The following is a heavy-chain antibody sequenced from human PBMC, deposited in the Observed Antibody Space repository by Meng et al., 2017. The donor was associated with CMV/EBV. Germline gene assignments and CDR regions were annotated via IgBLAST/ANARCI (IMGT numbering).Heavy chain of an antibody. J-gene: IGHJ4*01. Sequence: GESLKISCKGSGYSFTSYWIGWVRQMPGKGLEWMGIIYPSDSDARYSPSFQGQVTISVDKSINTAYLQWGSLKASDTAIYYCARHMGYGDSRGFYGRGDHWGQGTPVTVFS. V-gene: IGHV5-51*01. D-gene: IGHD3-22*01. CDR1: GYSFTSYW. CDR2: IYPSDSDA. CDR3: ARHMGYGDSRGFYGRGDH.